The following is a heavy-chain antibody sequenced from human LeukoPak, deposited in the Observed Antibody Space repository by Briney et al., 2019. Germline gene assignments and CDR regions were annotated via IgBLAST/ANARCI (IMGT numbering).Heavy chain of an antibody. D-gene: IGHD1-26*01. Sequence: SETLSLTCTVSGGSISSYYWSWIRQHPGKRLEWIGYLYYSGSPNYNPSLKSRVTISVDTAKNQFSLKLSSVTAADTAVYYCARDVGRGYIDYWGQGTLVTVSS. CDR1: GGSISSYY. V-gene: IGHV4-59*01. CDR3: ARDVGRGYIDY. J-gene: IGHJ4*02. CDR2: LYYSGSP.